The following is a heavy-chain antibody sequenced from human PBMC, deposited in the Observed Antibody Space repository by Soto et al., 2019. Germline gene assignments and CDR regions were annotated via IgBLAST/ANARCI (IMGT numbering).Heavy chain of an antibody. Sequence: PGAALRLSCAASGLTFSSYPMNWFRQDPRKGLEWVSVISGSDGSTYYADSVKGRFTISRDNSKNTLYLQMNSLRAEDTAVYYCAKDQGSSWYEIDYWGQGTLVTVSS. CDR3: AKDQGSSWYEIDY. CDR1: GLTFSSYP. V-gene: IGHV3-23*01. CDR2: ISGSDGST. D-gene: IGHD6-13*01. J-gene: IGHJ4*02.